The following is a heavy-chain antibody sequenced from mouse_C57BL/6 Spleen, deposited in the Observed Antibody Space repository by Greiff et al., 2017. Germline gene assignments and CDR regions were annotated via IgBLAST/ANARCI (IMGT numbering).Heavy chain of an antibody. J-gene: IGHJ2*01. Sequence: QVQLQQSGPELVKPGASVKISCKASGYAFSSSWMNWVKQRPGKGLEWIGRIYPGDGDTNYNGKFKGKATLTADKSSSTAYMQLSSLTSDDSAVYFGARDGYFDYWGQGTTLTVSS. D-gene: IGHD2-3*01. CDR2: IYPGDGDT. CDR3: ARDGYFDY. V-gene: IGHV1-82*01. CDR1: GYAFSSSW.